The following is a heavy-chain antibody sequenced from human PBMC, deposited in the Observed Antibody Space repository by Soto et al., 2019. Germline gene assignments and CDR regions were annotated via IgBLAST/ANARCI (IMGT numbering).Heavy chain of an antibody. V-gene: IGHV3-43*01. CDR2: IRRDGGDI. Sequence: EVQLVESGGLVVPPGGSLRLSCAASGFNFNRFTMHWLRQTPERGLEWVSYIRRDGGDIKYADSVRGRFTISRDNNKNSLYLQMNSLRTEDTALYYCAKERDCGGVCFYFDFWGQGTLVTVSS. CDR3: AKERDCGGVCFYFDF. D-gene: IGHD2-21*02. CDR1: GFNFNRFT. J-gene: IGHJ4*02.